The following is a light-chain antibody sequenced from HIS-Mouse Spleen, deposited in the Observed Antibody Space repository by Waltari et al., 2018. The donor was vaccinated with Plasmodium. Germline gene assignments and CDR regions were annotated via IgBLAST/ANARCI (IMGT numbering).Light chain of an antibody. J-gene: IGLJ3*02. CDR2: EDR. CDR3: YSTDSSGNHRV. V-gene: IGLV3-10*01. Sequence: SYELTQPPSVSVSPGQTARITCSGDALPKKYAYWYQQKSGQSPVLVIYEDRKRPSGSPGGCAGSSSGTMATLTISGAQVEDEADYDGYSTDSSGNHRVFGGGTKLTVL. CDR1: ALPKKY.